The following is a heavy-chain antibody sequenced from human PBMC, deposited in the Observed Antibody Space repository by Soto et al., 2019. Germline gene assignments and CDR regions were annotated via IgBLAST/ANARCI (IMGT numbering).Heavy chain of an antibody. CDR3: ARVAPYSGSYYDY. CDR1: GFTFSSYD. CDR2: IGTAGDT. D-gene: IGHD1-26*01. Sequence: GGSLRLSCAASGFTFSSYDMHWVRQATGKGLEWVSAIGTAGDTYYPGSVKGRFTTSRENAKNSLYLQMNSLRAGGTAVYYCARVAPYSGSYYDYWGQGTLVTV. J-gene: IGHJ4*02. V-gene: IGHV3-13*01.